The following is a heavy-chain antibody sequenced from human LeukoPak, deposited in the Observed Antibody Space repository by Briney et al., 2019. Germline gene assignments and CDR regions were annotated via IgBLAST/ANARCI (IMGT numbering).Heavy chain of an antibody. CDR3: ARGIIVGADAFDI. D-gene: IGHD1-26*01. J-gene: IGHJ3*02. CDR1: GYTFTSYY. Sequence: ASVKVSCKAFGYTFTSYYMHWVRQAPGQGLEWMGIINPSGGSTSYAQKFQGRVTMTRDMSTSTVHMELSSLRSEDTAVYYCARGIIVGADAFDIWGRGTMVTVSS. CDR2: INPSGGST. V-gene: IGHV1-46*01.